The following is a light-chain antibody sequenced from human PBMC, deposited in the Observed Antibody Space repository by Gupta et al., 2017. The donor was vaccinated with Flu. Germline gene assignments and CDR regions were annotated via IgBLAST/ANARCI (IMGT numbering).Light chain of an antibody. CDR2: DVT. Sequence: VTIPCTGTSCVVGGDDFVSWYQQHPGKAHKLMIYDVTRRPARVPDRFSGSKSGNTATLTISGLQAEEEADYYCYSYANSYTLVFGGGTKVTVI. J-gene: IGLJ3*02. CDR1: SCVVGGDDF. V-gene: IGLV2-11*01. CDR3: YSYANSYTLV.